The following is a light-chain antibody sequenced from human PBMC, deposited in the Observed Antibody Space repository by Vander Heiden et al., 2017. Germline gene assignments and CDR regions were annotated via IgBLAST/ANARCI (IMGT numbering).Light chain of an antibody. Sequence: QSVLTQPPSVSEAPRQRVTISCSGSSSNIGNNAVNWYQQLPGKAPKLLIYYNDLLPSGVSDRFSGSKSGTSASLAISGLQSEDEADYYCAAWDDSLNGVLFGGGTKPTVL. CDR2: YND. CDR3: AAWDDSLNGVL. CDR1: SSNIGNNA. V-gene: IGLV1-36*01. J-gene: IGLJ2*01.